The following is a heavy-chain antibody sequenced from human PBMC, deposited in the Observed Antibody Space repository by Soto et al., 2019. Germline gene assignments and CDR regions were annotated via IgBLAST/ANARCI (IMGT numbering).Heavy chain of an antibody. D-gene: IGHD3-16*02. J-gene: IGHJ4*02. CDR2: ISGNSGNT. CDR3: SKVPLSRRYFDY. CDR1: GFSFGNYA. V-gene: IGHV3-23*01. Sequence: GGSLRLSCAAPGFSFGNYAMNWVRQATGKGLEWVSSISGNSGNTYFADSVKGRFTISRDNSKNALYLQLNSLRAFVSAVYFCSKVPLSRRYFDYLGQGPLVTVSS.